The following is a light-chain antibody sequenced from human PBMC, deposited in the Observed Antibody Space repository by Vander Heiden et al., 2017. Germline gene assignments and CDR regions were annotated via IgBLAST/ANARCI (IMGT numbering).Light chain of an antibody. Sequence: QSVLTQPPSASGTPGQSVTIPCSGSSSNIGTNSVYWYQQLPGTAPKLLIYGNNQRPSGVPDRFSGSKSGTSASLAISGLRSEDEADYYCAAWDDSLSGRGVFGGGTKLTVL. CDR3: AAWDDSLSGRGV. CDR2: GNN. CDR1: SSNIGTNS. V-gene: IGLV1-47*01. J-gene: IGLJ3*02.